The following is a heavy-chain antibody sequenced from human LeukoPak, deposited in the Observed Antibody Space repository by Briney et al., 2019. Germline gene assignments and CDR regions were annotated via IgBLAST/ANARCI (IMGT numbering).Heavy chain of an antibody. CDR1: GGSISSYY. D-gene: IGHD3-10*01. CDR3: ARGLGGSGSFYYYGMDV. Sequence: SETLSLTCTVSGGSISSYYWSWIRQPPGKGLEWIGYIYYSGSTNYNPSLKSRVTISVDTSKNQFSLKLSSVTAADTAVYCCARGLGGSGSFYYYGMDVWGQGTTVTVSS. V-gene: IGHV4-59*01. J-gene: IGHJ6*02. CDR2: IYYSGST.